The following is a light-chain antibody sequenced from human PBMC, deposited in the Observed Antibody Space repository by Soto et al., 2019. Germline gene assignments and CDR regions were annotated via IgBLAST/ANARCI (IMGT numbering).Light chain of an antibody. CDR1: QSVSSN. CDR3: HQYNNRPPWR. J-gene: IGKJ1*01. V-gene: IGKV3-15*01. CDR2: GAS. Sequence: EIVMTQSPATLSVSPGERATLSCRASQSVSSNFAWYQQKPGQAPRILIFGASTRATGIPARFSGSGSATDFTPTVSSLQSEAFAADSWHQYNNRPPWRFRKGTNVEIK.